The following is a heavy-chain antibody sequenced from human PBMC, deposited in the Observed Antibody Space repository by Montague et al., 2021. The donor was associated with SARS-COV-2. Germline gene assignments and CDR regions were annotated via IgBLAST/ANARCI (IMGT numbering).Heavy chain of an antibody. CDR3: APPQELGFDY. Sequence: SLRLSCAASGFTFDDYAMHWVRQAPGKGLEWVSGISWNSGSIGYADSVKGRFTISRDNAKNSLYLQMNSLRAEDTALYYCAPPQELGFDYWGQGTLVTVSS. V-gene: IGHV3-9*01. CDR1: GFTFDDYA. J-gene: IGHJ4*02. CDR2: ISWNSGSI. D-gene: IGHD7-27*01.